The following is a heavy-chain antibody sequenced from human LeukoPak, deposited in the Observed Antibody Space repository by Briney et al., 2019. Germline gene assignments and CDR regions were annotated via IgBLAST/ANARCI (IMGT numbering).Heavy chain of an antibody. CDR1: GFTFSSYS. CDR3: ARDGVRWELPSAFDI. J-gene: IGHJ3*02. CDR2: ISSSSSYI. V-gene: IGHV3-21*04. D-gene: IGHD4-23*01. Sequence: GGSLRLSCAASGFTFSSYSMNWVRQAPGKGLEWVSSISSSSSYIYYADSVKGRFTISRDNAKNSLYLQMNSLRAEDTAVYYCARDGVRWELPSAFDIWGQGTMVIVSS.